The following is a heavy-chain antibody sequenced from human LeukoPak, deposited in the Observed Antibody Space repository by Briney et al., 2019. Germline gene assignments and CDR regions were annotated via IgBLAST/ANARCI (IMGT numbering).Heavy chain of an antibody. V-gene: IGHV1-8*03. CDR2: MNPNTGNA. D-gene: IGHD4-11*01. CDR1: GYTFTNFD. CDR3: ARVGYSNSYDY. Sequence: ASVKVSCKASGYTFTNFDINWVRQATGQGLEWMGWMNPNTGNAGYAQKFQDRVTITWDASISTAYMNLSSLRSEDTAVYYCARVGYSNSYDYWGQGTLVTVSS. J-gene: IGHJ4*02.